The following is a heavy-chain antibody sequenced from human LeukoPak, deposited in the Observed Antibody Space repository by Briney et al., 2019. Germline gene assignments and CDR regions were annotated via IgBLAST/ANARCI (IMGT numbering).Heavy chain of an antibody. D-gene: IGHD2-21*01. CDR2: ISGYSGKT. V-gene: IGHV1-18*01. CDR3: VRVGSAYGDPLEFDL. Sequence: ASVKVSCKASGYSFNKFGISWVRQAPGQGLEWMGWISGYSGKTDSAQKLQDRVTMTTDNSTSTAYLELRSLRSDDTAVYFCVRVGSAYGDPLEFDLWCKGTLVTVSS. CDR1: GYSFNKFG. J-gene: IGHJ5*02.